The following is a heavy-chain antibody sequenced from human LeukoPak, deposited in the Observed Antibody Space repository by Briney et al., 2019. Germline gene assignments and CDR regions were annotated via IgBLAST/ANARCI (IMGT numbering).Heavy chain of an antibody. Sequence: PSETLSLTCTVSGGSLSSSSYYWGWIRQPPGKGLEWIGSIYYSGSPYYNPSLKSRVTISVDTSKNRFSLKLSSVTAADTAVYYCAGDSGNSAFDYWGQGTLVTVSS. CDR2: IYYSGSP. V-gene: IGHV4-39*07. CDR1: GGSLSSSSYY. CDR3: AGDSGNSAFDY. D-gene: IGHD4-23*01. J-gene: IGHJ4*02.